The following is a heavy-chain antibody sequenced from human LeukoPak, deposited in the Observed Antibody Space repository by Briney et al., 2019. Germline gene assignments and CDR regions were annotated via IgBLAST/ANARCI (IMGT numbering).Heavy chain of an antibody. V-gene: IGHV3-64D*06. CDR2: INNNGDST. Sequence: GGSLRLSCSASGFTFSTFAMHWVRQAPGKRLEYVSGINNNGDSTYYSDSVKARLTISRDNSKNTLFLQMASLRAEDTAVYYCVKTMMTFGGVIRSDAFDIWGQGTMVIVSS. J-gene: IGHJ3*02. D-gene: IGHD3-16*01. CDR1: GFTFSTFA. CDR3: VKTMMTFGGVIRSDAFDI.